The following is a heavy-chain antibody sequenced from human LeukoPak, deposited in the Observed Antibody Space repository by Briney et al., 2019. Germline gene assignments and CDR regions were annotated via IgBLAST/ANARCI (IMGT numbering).Heavy chain of an antibody. CDR1: GGSISSTRYY. V-gene: IGHV4-61*02. CDR3: ARDLRYYYGSGGSDY. Sequence: SETLSLTCTVSGGSISSTRYYWSWIRQPAGKGLEWIGCIYTSGSTNYNPSLKSRVTISVDTSKNQFSLKLSSVTAADTAVYYCARDLRYYYGSGGSDYWGQGTLVTVSS. D-gene: IGHD3-10*01. J-gene: IGHJ4*02. CDR2: IYTSGST.